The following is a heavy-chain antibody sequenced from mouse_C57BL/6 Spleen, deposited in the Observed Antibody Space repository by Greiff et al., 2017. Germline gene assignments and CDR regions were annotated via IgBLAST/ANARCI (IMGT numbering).Heavy chain of an antibody. CDR1: GFTFTDYY. D-gene: IGHD3-3*01. CDR3: ASGDPWFAY. V-gene: IGHV1-84*01. Sequence: VQLQQSGPELVKPGASVKISCKASGFTFTDYYINWVQQRPGQGLEWIGWINPGSGNTKYNEQFKGKATLTVDTSSSTAYLQLSSLTSEDSSVYFCASGDPWFAYWGQGTLVTVSA. J-gene: IGHJ3*01. CDR2: INPGSGNT.